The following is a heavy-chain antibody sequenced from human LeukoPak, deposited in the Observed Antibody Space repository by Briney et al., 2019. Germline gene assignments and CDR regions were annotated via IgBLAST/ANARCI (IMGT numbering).Heavy chain of an antibody. J-gene: IGHJ4*02. CDR1: GFTFSSYA. D-gene: IGHD6-19*01. CDR2: ISGSGGST. Sequence: PGGSLRLSCAASGFTFSSYAMSWVRQAPGKGLEWVSAISGSGGSTYYADSVKGRFTISRDNSKNTLYLQMNSLRAEDTAVYYCARDGYSSGWYNYWGQGTLVTVSS. CDR3: ARDGYSSGWYNY. V-gene: IGHV3-23*01.